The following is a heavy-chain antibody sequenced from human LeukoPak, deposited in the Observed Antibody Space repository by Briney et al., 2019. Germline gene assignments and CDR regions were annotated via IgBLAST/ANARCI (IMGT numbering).Heavy chain of an antibody. CDR2: ISSSYGTT. Sequence: GGSLRLSCAASGFTFSNYAMSWVRQAPGKGLEWVSTISSSYGTTYYADSVKGRFTISRDNSKNTLYLQMNSLRAEDTAVYYCAKYRSSVSRDFDYWGQGTLVTVSS. V-gene: IGHV3-23*01. D-gene: IGHD6-25*01. J-gene: IGHJ4*02. CDR1: GFTFSNYA. CDR3: AKYRSSVSRDFDY.